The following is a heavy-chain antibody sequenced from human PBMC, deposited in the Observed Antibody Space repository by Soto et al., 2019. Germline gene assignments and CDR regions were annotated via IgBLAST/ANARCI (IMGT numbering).Heavy chain of an antibody. D-gene: IGHD2-15*01. Sequence: PGESLKISCKGSGYSFTSYWIGWVRQMPGKGLEWMGIIYPGDSDTRYSPSFQGQVTISADKSISTAYLQWSSLKASDTAMYYCARRGAGYCSGGSCYSTVYYGMDVWGQGTTVTVSS. J-gene: IGHJ6*02. CDR2: IYPGDSDT. CDR3: ARRGAGYCSGGSCYSTVYYGMDV. CDR1: GYSFTSYW. V-gene: IGHV5-51*01.